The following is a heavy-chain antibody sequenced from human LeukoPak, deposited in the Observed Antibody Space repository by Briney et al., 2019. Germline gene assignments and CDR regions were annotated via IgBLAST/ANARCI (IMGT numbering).Heavy chain of an antibody. J-gene: IGHJ4*02. Sequence: SETLSLTCTVSGGSISSSSYYWGWIRQPPGKGLEWIGSIYYSGSTYYNPSLKSRVTISVDTSKNQFSLKLSSVTAADTAVYYCARIVVRPTLYFDYWGQGTLVTVSS. V-gene: IGHV4-39*07. CDR3: ARIVVRPTLYFDY. CDR1: GGSISSSSYY. D-gene: IGHD2-15*01. CDR2: IYYSGST.